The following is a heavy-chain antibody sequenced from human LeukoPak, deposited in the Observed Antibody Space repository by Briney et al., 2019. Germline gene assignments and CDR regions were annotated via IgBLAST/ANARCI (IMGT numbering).Heavy chain of an antibody. Sequence: PGGSLRLSCAAAGFTFSSYGMHWVRQAPGKGLEWVAFIRYDGSNKYYADSVKGRFTISRVNSKNTLYLQMNSLRAEDTAVYYCASDPNTAMVSGCFDYWGQGTLVTVSS. CDR1: GFTFSSYG. CDR3: ASDPNTAMVSGCFDY. CDR2: IRYDGSNK. D-gene: IGHD5-18*01. V-gene: IGHV3-30*02. J-gene: IGHJ4*02.